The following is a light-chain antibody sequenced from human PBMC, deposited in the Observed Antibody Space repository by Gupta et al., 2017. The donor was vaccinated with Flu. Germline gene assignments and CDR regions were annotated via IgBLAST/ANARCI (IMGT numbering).Light chain of an antibody. J-gene: IGKJ2*01. CDR1: QSVSSY. Sequence: EIVLPQSPATLSLSPGERATLSCRASQSVSSYLAWYQQKPGQAPRLLIYDASNRATGIPARFSGSGSGTDFTLTISSLEPEDFAVYYCQQRSNWPPYTFGRGTXLEIK. V-gene: IGKV3-11*01. CDR2: DAS. CDR3: QQRSNWPPYT.